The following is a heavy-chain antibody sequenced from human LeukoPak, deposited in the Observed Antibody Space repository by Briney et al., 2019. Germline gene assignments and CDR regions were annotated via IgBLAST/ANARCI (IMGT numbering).Heavy chain of an antibody. Sequence: GGSLRLSCAASRFNFRAYWLHWVRQVPGKGLVWVSRINSDGSIKNYADSVKGRFTISRDNAKKMLFLQMNSLKAEDTAVYYCVRVGGDSPRWFDPWGQGTLVTVSS. D-gene: IGHD3-10*01. J-gene: IGHJ5*02. CDR3: VRVGGDSPRWFDP. V-gene: IGHV3-74*01. CDR1: RFNFRAYW. CDR2: INSDGSIK.